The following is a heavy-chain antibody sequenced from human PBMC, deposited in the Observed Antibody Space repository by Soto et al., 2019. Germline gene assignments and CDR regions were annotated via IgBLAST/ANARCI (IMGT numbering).Heavy chain of an antibody. CDR1: GFTFSSYG. Sequence: GGSLRLSCAASGFTFSSYGMHWVRQAPGKGLEWVAVIWYDGSNKYYADSVKGRFTISRDNSKNTLYLQMNSLRAEDTAVYYCARDPEYYGSGDYWGQGTLVTVSS. D-gene: IGHD3-10*01. J-gene: IGHJ4*02. V-gene: IGHV3-33*01. CDR3: ARDPEYYGSGDY. CDR2: IWYDGSNK.